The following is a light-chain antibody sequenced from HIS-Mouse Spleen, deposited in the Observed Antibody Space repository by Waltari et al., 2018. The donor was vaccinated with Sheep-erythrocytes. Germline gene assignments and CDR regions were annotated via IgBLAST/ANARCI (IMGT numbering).Light chain of an antibody. CDR2: VGTGGIVG. Sequence: QPVLTQPPSASASLGASVTLTCTLSSGHSTYKVDWYHQRPGKGPRFVMRVGTGGIVGAKGDGIPDRFSVLGSGLNRYLTIKNIQEEDESDYHCGADHGSGSNFVYVFGTGTKVTVL. J-gene: IGLJ1*01. V-gene: IGLV9-49*01. CDR3: GADHGSGSNFVYV. CDR1: SGHSTYK.